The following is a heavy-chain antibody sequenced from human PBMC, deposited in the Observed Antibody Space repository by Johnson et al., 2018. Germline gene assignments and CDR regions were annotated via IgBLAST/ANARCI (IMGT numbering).Heavy chain of an antibody. CDR3: ARDRSSWYFYYGMDV. D-gene: IGHD6-13*01. V-gene: IGHV3-33*08. J-gene: IGHJ6*02. CDR1: GFTFSSYG. Sequence: VQLLESGGGVVQPGRSLRLSCAASGFTFSSYGMHWVRQAPGKGLEWVAVIWYDGSNKYDADSVKGRFTISRDNSKNTLYLQMNSLIAEDTAVYYWARDRSSWYFYYGMDVWGQGTTVTVSS. CDR2: IWYDGSNK.